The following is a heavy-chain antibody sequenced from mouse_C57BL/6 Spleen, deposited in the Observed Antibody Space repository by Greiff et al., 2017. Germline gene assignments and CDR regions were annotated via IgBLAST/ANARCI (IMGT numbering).Heavy chain of an antibody. CDR2: ISDGGSYT. CDR1: GFTFSSYA. D-gene: IGHD1-1*01. J-gene: IGHJ1*03. Sequence: EVKLVESGGGLVKPGGSLKLSCAASGFTFSSYAMSWVRQTPEKRLEWVATISDGGSYTYYPDNVKGRFTISRDNAKNNLYLQMSHLKSEDTTMYYCARGGDYYGSSYWYFDVGGTGTTVTVSS. CDR3: ARGGDYYGSSYWYFDV. V-gene: IGHV5-4*03.